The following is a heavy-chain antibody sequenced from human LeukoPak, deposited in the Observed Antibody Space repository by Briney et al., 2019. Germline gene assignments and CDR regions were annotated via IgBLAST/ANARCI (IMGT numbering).Heavy chain of an antibody. J-gene: IGHJ4*02. CDR3: ARLGMTYYYDSSGYKGHYFDY. CDR1: GYSFTSYW. V-gene: IGHV5-51*01. CDR2: IYPGDSDT. Sequence: GESLKISCKGSGYSFTSYWIGWVRQMPGKGLEWMGIIYPGDSDTRYSPSFQGQVTISADKYISTAYMQWSSLKASDTAMYYCARLGMTYYYDSSGYKGHYFDYWGQGTLVTVSS. D-gene: IGHD3-22*01.